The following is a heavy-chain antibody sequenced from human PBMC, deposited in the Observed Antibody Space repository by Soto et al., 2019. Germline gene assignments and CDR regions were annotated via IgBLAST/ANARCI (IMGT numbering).Heavy chain of an antibody. V-gene: IGHV2-5*02. CDR2: IYWDDDK. J-gene: IGHJ4*02. CDR1: GFSLSIPGVG. Sequence: QRTLRESGPTLVRPTQTLTLTCTFSGFSLSIPGVGVGWIRQPPGGALEFLALIYWDDDKRFSPSLGSRLTITKDTSRNKVVLTMTNMGPLDTATYFCAHRPRVSTGKIFDDWGPGTLVTVSS. D-gene: IGHD6-6*01. CDR3: AHRPRVSTGKIFDD.